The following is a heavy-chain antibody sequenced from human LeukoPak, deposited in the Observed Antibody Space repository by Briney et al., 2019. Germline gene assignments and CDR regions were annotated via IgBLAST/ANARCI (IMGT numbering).Heavy chain of an antibody. V-gene: IGHV3-23*01. CDR3: AKDQVAFRLQPLFDY. D-gene: IGHD5-12*01. CDR1: GFTFSTYA. CDR2: ISGSDFIT. Sequence: GGSLRLSCAASGFTFSTYAMNWVRQAPGKGLEWVSTISGSDFITYYADSVKGRFTISRDNSKNTLYLQMNSLRAEDTAVYYCAKDQVAFRLQPLFDYWGQGTLVTVSS. J-gene: IGHJ4*02.